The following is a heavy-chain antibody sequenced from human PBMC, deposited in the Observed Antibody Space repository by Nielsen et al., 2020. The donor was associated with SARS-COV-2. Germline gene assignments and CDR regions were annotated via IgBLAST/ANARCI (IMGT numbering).Heavy chain of an antibody. CDR3: AKFGSTDY. CDR2: IKEDGSEK. J-gene: IGHJ4*02. Sequence: GESLKISCVVSGLTFNNDWMSWVRQAPGKGLEWVANIKEDGSEKYYAESVKGRFTISRDNAKNSLYLQMNSLRAEDTALYYCAKFGSTDYWGQGTLVTVSS. V-gene: IGHV3-7*03. CDR1: GLTFNNDW. D-gene: IGHD2-2*01.